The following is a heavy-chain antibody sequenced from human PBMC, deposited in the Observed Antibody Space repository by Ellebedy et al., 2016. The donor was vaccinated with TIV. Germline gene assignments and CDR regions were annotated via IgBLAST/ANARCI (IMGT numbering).Heavy chain of an antibody. CDR2: ISGSDITT. J-gene: IGHJ6*02. V-gene: IGHV3-48*04. D-gene: IGHD3/OR15-3a*01. CDR3: ARGTGSDQLRFGMDV. Sequence: GGSLRPSXPASGFTFSRYSTNWVRQAPGKGLQWISHISGSDITTFYADSVKGRFTISRDNAKNTMYLQMNSLRAEDTAVYYCARGTGSDQLRFGMDVWGQGTTVTVS. CDR1: GFTFSRYS.